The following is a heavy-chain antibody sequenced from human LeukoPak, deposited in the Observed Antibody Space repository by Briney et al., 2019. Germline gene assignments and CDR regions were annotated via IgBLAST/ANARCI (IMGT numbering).Heavy chain of an antibody. CDR1: GGSISSGGYY. CDR3: ASSRSYSSSWYGGGFDY. D-gene: IGHD6-13*01. Sequence: PSETLSLTCTVSGGSISSGGYYWSWIRQHPGRGLEWIGYIYYSGSTYYHPALKSRVTTSVVPSNTQFSLKLSSVPAADTAVYYWASSRSYSSSWYGGGFDYWGQGTLVTVSS. CDR2: IYYSGST. V-gene: IGHV4-31*03. J-gene: IGHJ4*02.